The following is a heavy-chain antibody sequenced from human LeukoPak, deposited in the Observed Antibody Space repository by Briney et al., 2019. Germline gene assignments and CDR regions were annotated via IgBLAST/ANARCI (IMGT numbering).Heavy chain of an antibody. D-gene: IGHD6-19*01. CDR3: ARDGGSGWYDY. CDR2: IHTSGRT. J-gene: IGHJ4*02. CDR1: GGSIKNYY. Sequence: SETLSLTCTVSGGSIKNYYWNWIRQPAGKGLEWIGRIHTSGRTNYNPSLKSRLTMSVDTSKNQFSLRLTSVTAADTAVYYCARDGGSGWYDYWGQAILVTVST. V-gene: IGHV4-4*07.